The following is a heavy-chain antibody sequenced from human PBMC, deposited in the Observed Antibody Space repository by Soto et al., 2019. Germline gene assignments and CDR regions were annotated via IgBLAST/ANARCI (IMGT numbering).Heavy chain of an antibody. CDR1: GASITNYY. CDR3: AMYYGHGQDY. V-gene: IGHV4-59*01. CDR2: IYYGGTS. Sequence: QVQLHQSGPGLVKPSETLSLTCSVSGASITNYYWTWNRQSPGKGLAWIGYIYYGGTSTYNSSLKGRVTVSVDMSTNQFSLTLNSVAAADTAVYYCAMYYGHGQDYWGQGTLVNVSS. D-gene: IGHD3-10*01. J-gene: IGHJ4*02.